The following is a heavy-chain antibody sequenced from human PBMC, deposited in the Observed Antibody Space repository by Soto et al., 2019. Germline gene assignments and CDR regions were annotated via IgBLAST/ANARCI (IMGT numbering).Heavy chain of an antibody. D-gene: IGHD3-10*01. CDR2: IIPNLGIA. J-gene: IGHJ5*02. Sequence: SVKVSCKASGGTFSSYTISWVRQAPGQGLEWMGRIIPNLGIANYAQKFQGRVTITADKSTSTAYMELSSLRSEDTAVYYCARDRSMVRGVIITGGWFDPWGQGTLVTVSS. CDR3: ARDRSMVRGVIITGGWFDP. V-gene: IGHV1-69*04. CDR1: GGTFSSYT.